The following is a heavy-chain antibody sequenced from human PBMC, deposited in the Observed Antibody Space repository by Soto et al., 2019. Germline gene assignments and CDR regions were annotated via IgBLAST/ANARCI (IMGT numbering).Heavy chain of an antibody. V-gene: IGHV1-18*04. Sequence: QVQLVQSGAEVKKSGASVKVSCKASGYTFITYGITWVRQAPGQGLECMGWISVYNGNTNYAQRLQGRVSITTDTSTTTAYMELRSLRSDDTSVYYCARDLVAALDYWGQGTLVTVSS. CDR2: ISVYNGNT. CDR1: GYTFITYG. D-gene: IGHD2-15*01. CDR3: ARDLVAALDY. J-gene: IGHJ4*02.